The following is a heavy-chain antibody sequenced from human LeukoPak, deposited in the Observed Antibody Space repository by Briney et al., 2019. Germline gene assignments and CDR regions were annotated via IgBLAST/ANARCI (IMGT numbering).Heavy chain of an antibody. D-gene: IGHD6-13*01. Sequence: PSETLSLTCTVSGGSISSSPYYWGWIRQPPGKGLEWIGSIYYSGTTHYNPSLKSRVTISVNTSKNQFSLKLSSVTAADTAVYYCARDPSRWQWGYWGQGTLVIVSS. J-gene: IGHJ4*02. V-gene: IGHV4-39*07. CDR2: IYYSGTT. CDR3: ARDPSRWQWGY. CDR1: GGSISSSPYY.